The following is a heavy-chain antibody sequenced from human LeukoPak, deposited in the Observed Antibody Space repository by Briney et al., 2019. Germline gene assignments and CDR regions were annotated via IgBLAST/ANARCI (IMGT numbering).Heavy chain of an antibody. CDR3: AKDLYLSDCSGGSCYSLFDY. CDR1: GFTFSSYG. CDR2: ISGSGGST. Sequence: GGSLRLSCAASGFTFSSYGMSWVRQAPGKGLEWVSAISGSGGSTYYADSVKGRFTISRDNSKNTLYLQMNSRRAEDTAVYYCAKDLYLSDCSGGSCYSLFDYWGQGTLVTVSS. D-gene: IGHD2-15*01. J-gene: IGHJ4*02. V-gene: IGHV3-23*01.